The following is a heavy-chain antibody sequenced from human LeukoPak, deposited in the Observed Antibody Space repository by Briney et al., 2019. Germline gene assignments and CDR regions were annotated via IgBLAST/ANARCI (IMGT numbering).Heavy chain of an antibody. Sequence: ASVKVSCKASGYTFTGYYMHWVRQAPGQGLEWMGWINPNSGGTNYAQKFQGRVTMTRDTSISTAYMELSRLRSDDTAVYYCAREAVERPHRGYFDYWGQGNLFTVSS. D-gene: IGHD3-10*01. CDR1: GYTFTGYY. J-gene: IGHJ4*02. CDR3: AREAVERPHRGYFDY. V-gene: IGHV1-2*02. CDR2: INPNSGGT.